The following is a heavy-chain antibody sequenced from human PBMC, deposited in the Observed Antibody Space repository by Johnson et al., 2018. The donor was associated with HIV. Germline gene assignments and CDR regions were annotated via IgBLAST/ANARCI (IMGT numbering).Heavy chain of an antibody. CDR1: GFTFSSYA. D-gene: IGHD2-15*01. CDR2: ISYDGSNT. V-gene: IGHV3-30*14. CDR3: ARDPGRYCSGGSCYVEDAFDI. Sequence: QVQLVESGGGVVQPGRSLRLSCAASGFTFSSYALHWVRQAPGKGLEWVAVISYDGSNTYYAASVKGRFTISRDNSKNTLYLQMNSLRAEDTAVYYCARDPGRYCSGGSCYVEDAFDIWGQGTMVTVSS. J-gene: IGHJ3*02.